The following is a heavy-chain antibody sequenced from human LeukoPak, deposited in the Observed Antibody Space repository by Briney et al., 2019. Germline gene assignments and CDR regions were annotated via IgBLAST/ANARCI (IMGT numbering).Heavy chain of an antibody. V-gene: IGHV1-2*02. CDR2: INPNSGGT. CDR1: GYTFTGYY. J-gene: IGHJ4*02. Sequence: ASVKVSCKASGYTFTGYYMHWVRQAPGQGLEWMGWINPNSGGTNYAQKFQGRVTMTRDTSISTAYMELSRLRSDDTAVYYCAQLNLGYCSSTSCRGGYWGQGTLFTVSS. D-gene: IGHD2-2*01. CDR3: AQLNLGYCSSTSCRGGY.